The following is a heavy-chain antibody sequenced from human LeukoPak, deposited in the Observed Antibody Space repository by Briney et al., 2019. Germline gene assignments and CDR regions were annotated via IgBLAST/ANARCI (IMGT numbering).Heavy chain of an antibody. D-gene: IGHD6-13*01. CDR3: ARSKPPAVKDYYGLDV. J-gene: IGHJ6*02. CDR1: GFTVSRNY. Sequence: PGGSLRLSCAASGFTVSRNYMNWVRQAPGKGLEWVSVIYIGGTTYYVDSVKGRFTISRDNSRNTVYLQMNSLRAEDTAVYFCARSKPPAVKDYYGLDVWGQGTTVTVSS. V-gene: IGHV3-66*01. CDR2: IYIGGTT.